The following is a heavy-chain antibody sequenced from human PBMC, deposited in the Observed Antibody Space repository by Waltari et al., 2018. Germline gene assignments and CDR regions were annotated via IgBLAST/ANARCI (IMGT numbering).Heavy chain of an antibody. CDR2: INHSGST. CDR1: GGSFSGYY. J-gene: IGHJ4*02. D-gene: IGHD2-2*01. V-gene: IGHV4-34*01. Sequence: QVQLQQWGAGLLKPSETLSLTCAVYGGSFSGYYWSWIRQPPGKGLEWIGEINHSGSTNYNPSLKSRVTISVATSKNQFSLKLSSVTAADTAVYYCARIKYCSSTSCYYYFDYWGQGTLVTVSS. CDR3: ARIKYCSSTSCYYYFDY.